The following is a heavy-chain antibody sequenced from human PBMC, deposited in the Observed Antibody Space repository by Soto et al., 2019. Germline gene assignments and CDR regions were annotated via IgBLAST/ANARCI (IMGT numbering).Heavy chain of an antibody. D-gene: IGHD2-2*02. CDR1: GGSISSYY. V-gene: IGHV4-4*07. CDR3: ARGRYCSSTSCYTFDS. J-gene: IGHJ4*02. Sequence: SETLSLTCTVSGGSISSYYWSWIRQPAGKGLEWIGRIYTSGSTNYNPSLKSRVTMSVDTSKNQFSLKLSSVTAADTAVYYCARGRYCSSTSCYTFDSWGQGTLVTVSS. CDR2: IYTSGST.